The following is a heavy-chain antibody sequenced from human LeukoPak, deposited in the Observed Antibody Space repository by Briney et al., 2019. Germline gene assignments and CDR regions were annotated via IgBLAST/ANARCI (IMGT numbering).Heavy chain of an antibody. Sequence: GGSLRLSCAASGFTVNSNYMGWVRQAPGKGLEWVAVISYDERNKIYADSVKGRFTISRDNSKNTLYLQMNSLRVEDTAVYYCARAPLWGSVGASYFDYWGQGTLVTVSS. CDR3: ARAPLWGSVGASYFDY. CDR1: GFTVNSNY. D-gene: IGHD1-26*01. V-gene: IGHV3-30*03. CDR2: ISYDERNK. J-gene: IGHJ4*02.